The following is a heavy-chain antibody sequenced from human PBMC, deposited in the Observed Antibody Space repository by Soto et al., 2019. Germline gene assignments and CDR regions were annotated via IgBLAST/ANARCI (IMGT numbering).Heavy chain of an antibody. Sequence: SETLSLTCTVSGGSISSYYWSWIRQPPGKGLEWIGYIYYSGRTNYNPSLKSRVTISVDTSKNQFSLKLSSVTAADTAVYYCARDRSTYGGGGTGEVKENWFDPWGPGTLVTVSS. CDR2: IYYSGRT. V-gene: IGHV4-59*01. CDR1: GGSISSYY. CDR3: ARDRSTYGGGGTGEVKENWFDP. J-gene: IGHJ5*02. D-gene: IGHD2-8*01.